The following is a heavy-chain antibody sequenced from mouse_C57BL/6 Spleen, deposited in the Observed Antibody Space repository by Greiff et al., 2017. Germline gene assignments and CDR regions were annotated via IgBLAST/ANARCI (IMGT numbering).Heavy chain of an antibody. D-gene: IGHD2-3*01. J-gene: IGHJ3*01. Sequence: VQLQQPGPELVKPGASVKLSCKASGYTFTSYWMHWVKQRPGQGLEWIGNINPSNGGTNYNEKFKSKATLTVDKSSSTAYMQLSSLTSEDSAVYYCAREGSYDGYPFAYWGQGTLVTVSA. V-gene: IGHV1-53*01. CDR2: INPSNGGT. CDR1: GYTFTSYW. CDR3: AREGSYDGYPFAY.